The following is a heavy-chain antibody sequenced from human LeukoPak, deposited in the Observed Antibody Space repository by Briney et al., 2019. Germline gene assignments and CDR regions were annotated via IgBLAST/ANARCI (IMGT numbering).Heavy chain of an antibody. V-gene: IGHV4-59*08. CDR3: ARLVDGANTRVDS. J-gene: IGHJ4*02. Sequence: PSETLSLTCTVSRGSLSPDHCAWIRQPPGKALEWIGYIFYTGRARYNPSLEGRATLTVDMSKNQVSLKLRSVTAADTATYYCARLVDGANTRVDSWGQGTLVTVSS. CDR1: RGSLSPDH. D-gene: IGHD4/OR15-4a*01. CDR2: IFYTGRA.